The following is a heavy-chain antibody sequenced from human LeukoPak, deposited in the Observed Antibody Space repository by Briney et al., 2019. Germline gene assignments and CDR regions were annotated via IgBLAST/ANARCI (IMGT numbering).Heavy chain of an antibody. CDR2: IRASGGST. CDR1: GFTLSSYA. V-gene: IGHV3-23*01. J-gene: IGHJ4*02. D-gene: IGHD3-22*01. Sequence: GGSLRLSCAASGFTLSSYAMSWVRQAPGKGLEWVSGIRASGGSTYFADSVKGRFTISRDNSKNTLYLQMNSLRAEDTAVYYCARISSDSISYYDHWGQGTLVTVSS. CDR3: ARISSDSISYYDH.